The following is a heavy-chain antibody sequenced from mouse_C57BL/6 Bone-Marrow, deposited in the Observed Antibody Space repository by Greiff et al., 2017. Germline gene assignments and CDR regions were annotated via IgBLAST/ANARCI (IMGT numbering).Heavy chain of an antibody. CDR3: ARKGYYGSSFDY. V-gene: IGHV1-59*01. CDR2: IDPSDSYT. D-gene: IGHD1-1*01. J-gene: IGHJ2*01. Sequence: QVQLQQPGAELVRPGTSVKLSCKASGYTFTSYWMHWVKQRPGQGLEWIGVIDPSDSYTNYNQKFKGKATLTVDTSSSTAYRQRSSLTSEDSAVYYCARKGYYGSSFDYWGQGTTRTVSS. CDR1: GYTFTSYW.